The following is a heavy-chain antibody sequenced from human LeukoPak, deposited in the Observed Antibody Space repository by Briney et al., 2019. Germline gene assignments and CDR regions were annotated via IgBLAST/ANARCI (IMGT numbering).Heavy chain of an antibody. CDR1: GFTFSSYA. CDR3: AKDLAYCGGDCYPDAFDI. J-gene: IGHJ3*02. V-gene: IGHV3-23*01. Sequence: GGSLRLSCAASGFTFSSYAMSWVRQAPGKGLEWVSAISGSGGSTYYADSVKGRFTISRDNSKNTLYLQMNSLRAENTAVYYCAKDLAYCGGDCYPDAFDIWGQGTMVTVSS. D-gene: IGHD2-21*02. CDR2: ISGSGGST.